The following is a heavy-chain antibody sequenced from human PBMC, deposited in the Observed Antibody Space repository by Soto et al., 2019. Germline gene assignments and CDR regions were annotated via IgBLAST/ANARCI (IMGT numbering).Heavy chain of an antibody. J-gene: IGHJ6*02. CDR1: GFTFRSYW. V-gene: IGHV3-74*01. CDR2: INNDGRTT. CDR3: ARGILGYYYAMDV. Sequence: GGSLRLSCAASGFTFRSYWMHWVRQTPGTGLVWVSRINNDGRTTIYADSVKGRFSVSRDNTKNTLYLEMNSLRGEDTALYYCARGILGYYYAMDVWGQGTTVTVSS.